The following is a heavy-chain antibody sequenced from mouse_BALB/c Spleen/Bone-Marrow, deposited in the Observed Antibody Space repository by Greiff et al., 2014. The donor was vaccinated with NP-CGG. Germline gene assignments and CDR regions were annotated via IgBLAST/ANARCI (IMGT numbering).Heavy chain of an antibody. D-gene: IGHD3-3*01. CDR1: GFTFSSFG. CDR3: TRSGTLGSMDY. V-gene: IGHV5-17*02. CDR2: ISSGSSTI. J-gene: IGHJ4*01. Sequence: DVMLAESGGGLVQPGGSRKLSCAASGFTFSSFGMHWVRQAPEKGLEWVAYISSGSSTIYYAVTMKGRFTISRDNPKNTLFLQMASLRSEDTAMYYRTRSGTLGSMDYWGQGTSVTVSS.